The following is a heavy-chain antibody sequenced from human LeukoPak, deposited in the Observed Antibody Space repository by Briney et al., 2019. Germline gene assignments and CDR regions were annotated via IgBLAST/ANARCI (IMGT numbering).Heavy chain of an antibody. CDR2: ISGDGGST. Sequence: GSLRLSCATSGFTFDDYAMHWVRQAPGKGLEWVSLISGDGGSTYCADSVKGRFTISRDNSKNSLYLQMNSLRTEDTALYYCAKDFRGDSSGWKEPSPVFDYWGQGTLVTVSS. J-gene: IGHJ4*02. D-gene: IGHD6-19*01. CDR3: AKDFRGDSSGWKEPSPVFDY. V-gene: IGHV3-43*02. CDR1: GFTFDDYA.